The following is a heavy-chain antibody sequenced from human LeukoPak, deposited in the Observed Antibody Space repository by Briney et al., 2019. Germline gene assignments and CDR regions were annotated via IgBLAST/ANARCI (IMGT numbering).Heavy chain of an antibody. J-gene: IGHJ4*02. D-gene: IGHD3-16*02. CDR3: TTDQYDYVWGSYRSLLFDY. CDR2: ISSSSSYI. CDR1: GFTFSSYS. V-gene: IGHV3-21*03. Sequence: PGGSLRLSCAASGFTFSSYSMNWVRQAPGKGLEWVSSISSSSSYIYYADSVKGRFTISRDNAKNSLYLQMNSLKTEDTAVYYCTTDQYDYVWGSYRSLLFDYWGQGTLVTVSS.